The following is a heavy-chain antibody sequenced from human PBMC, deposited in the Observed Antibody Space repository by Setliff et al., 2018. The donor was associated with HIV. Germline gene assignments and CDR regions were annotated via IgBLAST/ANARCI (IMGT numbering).Heavy chain of an antibody. Sequence: PSETLSLTCTVSGGSISSYYWSWIRQPPGKGLEWIGYIYFSGSTNYNPSLKSRVTISVDTSKNQFSLKLSSVTAADTAVYYCARAPYSNYLYYYYYYMDVWGKGTTVTVSS. CDR1: GGSISSYY. D-gene: IGHD4-4*01. CDR2: IYFSGST. CDR3: ARAPYSNYLYYYYYYMDV. J-gene: IGHJ6*03. V-gene: IGHV4-59*01.